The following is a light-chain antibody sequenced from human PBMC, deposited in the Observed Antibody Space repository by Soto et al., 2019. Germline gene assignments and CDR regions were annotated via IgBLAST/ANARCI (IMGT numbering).Light chain of an antibody. Sequence: QSALTQPASVSGSPGQSITISCTGTSSDVGSYNLVPWYQQHPGKVPKIMIHEASKRPSGAHNRFAGSKSGNTDSLTISGLQAEDESDYYCCSYAGSSTWVFGTGTKLTVL. CDR1: SSDVGSYNL. CDR2: EAS. J-gene: IGLJ1*01. V-gene: IGLV2-23*01. CDR3: CSYAGSSTWV.